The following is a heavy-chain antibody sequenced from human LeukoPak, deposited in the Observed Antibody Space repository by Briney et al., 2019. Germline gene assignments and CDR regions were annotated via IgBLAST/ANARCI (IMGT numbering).Heavy chain of an antibody. CDR2: ISSSSSYI. Sequence: PGGSLRLSCAASGFTFSSYSMNWVRQAPEKGLEWVSSISSSSSYIYYADSVKGRFTISRDNAKNSLYLQMNSLRAEDTAVYYCARETGLSGSYYDYFDYWGQGTLVTVSS. J-gene: IGHJ4*02. V-gene: IGHV3-21*01. D-gene: IGHD1-26*01. CDR1: GFTFSSYS. CDR3: ARETGLSGSYYDYFDY.